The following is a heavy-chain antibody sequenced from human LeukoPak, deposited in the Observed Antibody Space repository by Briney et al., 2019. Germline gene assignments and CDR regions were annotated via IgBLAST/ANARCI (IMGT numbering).Heavy chain of an antibody. CDR2: INPNSGGT. Sequence: ASVKVSCKASGYTFTGYYMHWVRQAPGQGLEWMGWINPNSGGTNYAQKFQGRVTMTRDTSISPAYMELSRLRSDDTAVYYCARTRTPSRYFDYWGQGTLVTVSS. V-gene: IGHV1-2*02. J-gene: IGHJ4*02. CDR1: GYTFTGYY. D-gene: IGHD1-14*01. CDR3: ARTRTPSRYFDY.